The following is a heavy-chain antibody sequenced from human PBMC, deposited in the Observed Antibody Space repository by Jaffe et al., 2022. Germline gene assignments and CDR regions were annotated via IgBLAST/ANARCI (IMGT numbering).Heavy chain of an antibody. CDR1: GASITSSSYY. Sequence: QLQLQESGPGRVKTSETLSLTCTVSGASITSSSYYWGWIRQPPGKGLEWIGSIFYDGTTYYDPSLKSRITIYADRSKNQFSLHLNSVTVSDTSVYYCARLLTGRVDHWGQGALVTVSS. D-gene: IGHD3-9*01. V-gene: IGHV4-39*01. J-gene: IGHJ5*02. CDR2: IFYDGTT. CDR3: ARLLTGRVDH.